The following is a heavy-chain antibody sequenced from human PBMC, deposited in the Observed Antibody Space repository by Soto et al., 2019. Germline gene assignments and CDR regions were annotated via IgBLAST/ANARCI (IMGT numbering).Heavy chain of an antibody. D-gene: IGHD5-12*01. CDR1: GGSISSYY. J-gene: IGHJ6*02. CDR3: ARERGESGYNRYYYYGMDV. Sequence: SETLSLTCTVSGGSISSYYWSWIRQPPGKGLEWIGYIYYSGSTNYNPSLKSRVTISVDTSKNQFSLKLSSVTAADTAVYYCARERGESGYNRYYYYGMDVWGQGTTVTVSS. CDR2: IYYSGST. V-gene: IGHV4-59*01.